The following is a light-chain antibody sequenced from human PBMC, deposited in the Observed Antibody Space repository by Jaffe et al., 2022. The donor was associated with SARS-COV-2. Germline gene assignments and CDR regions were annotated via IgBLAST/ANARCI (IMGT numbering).Light chain of an antibody. CDR1: QDIRSR. J-gene: IGKJ2*01. CDR3: QQANSFPYT. Sequence: DIQMTQSPSSVSASVGDRVTITCRASQDIRSRLAWYQQKPGKVPKLLIYAASSLQSGVPSRFSGSGSGTDFTLTISSLQPEDFATYYCQQANSFPYTFGQGTNLDIK. V-gene: IGKV1-12*01. CDR2: AAS.